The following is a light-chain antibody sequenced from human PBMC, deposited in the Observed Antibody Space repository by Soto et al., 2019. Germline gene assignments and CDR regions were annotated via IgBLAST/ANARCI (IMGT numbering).Light chain of an antibody. V-gene: IGKV3-15*01. CDR2: AAS. CDR1: HSVGSN. Sequence: EIVLTQSPATLSVSPGERATLSCRASHSVGSNLAWFRQKPGQAPRLLIYAASTRATGVTARFSGSGSGTDSALTFTSLQSGDFAVYYCKQYTNWPPITVGQGSRLEIK. J-gene: IGKJ5*01. CDR3: KQYTNWPPIT.